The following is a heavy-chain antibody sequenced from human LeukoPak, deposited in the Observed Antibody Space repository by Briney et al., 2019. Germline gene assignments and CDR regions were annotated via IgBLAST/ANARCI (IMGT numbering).Heavy chain of an antibody. V-gene: IGHV3-48*03. J-gene: IGHJ4*02. D-gene: IGHD3/OR15-3a*01. Sequence: GGSLRLSCAAPGFPFSSYEMIWVRQPPGKGLECVSYISRSGSTIYYADSVKGRFTISRDNARNSLYLQMNSLSAEDTAVYYCAREGLALDYWGQGTLVTVSS. CDR3: AREGLALDY. CDR2: ISRSGSTI. CDR1: GFPFSSYE.